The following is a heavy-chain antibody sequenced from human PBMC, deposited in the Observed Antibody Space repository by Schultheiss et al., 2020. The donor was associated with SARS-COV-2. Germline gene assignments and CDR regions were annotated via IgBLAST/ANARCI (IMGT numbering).Heavy chain of an antibody. CDR3: ARGPVVAVAGDY. D-gene: IGHD6-19*01. V-gene: IGHV1-2*02. CDR2: ISAYNGNT. CDR1: GYTFTSYY. Sequence: ASVKVSCKASGYTFTSYYMHWVRQAPGQGLEWMGWISAYNGNTNYAQKFQGRVTMTRDTSISTAYMELSRLRSDDTAVYYCARGPVVAVAGDYWGQGTLVTVSS. J-gene: IGHJ4*02.